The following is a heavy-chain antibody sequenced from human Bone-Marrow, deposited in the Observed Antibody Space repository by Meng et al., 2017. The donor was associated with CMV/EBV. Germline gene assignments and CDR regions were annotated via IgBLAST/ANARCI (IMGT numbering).Heavy chain of an antibody. V-gene: IGHV1-69*10. J-gene: IGHJ4*02. CDR1: GGTFSSYA. CDR2: IIPILGIA. D-gene: IGHD2/OR15-2a*01. Sequence: SGKVSCKASGGTFSSYAISWVRQAPGQGLEWMGGIIPILGIANYAQKFQGRVTITADKSTSTAYMELSSLRSEDTAVYYCARGYVNIRFDYWGQGTLVTVSS. CDR3: ARGYVNIRFDY.